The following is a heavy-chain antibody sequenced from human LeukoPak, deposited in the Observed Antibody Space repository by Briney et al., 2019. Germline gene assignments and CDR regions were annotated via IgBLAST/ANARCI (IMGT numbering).Heavy chain of an antibody. J-gene: IGHJ4*02. CDR1: GYTFTGYY. CDR3: ARVDYGDYGGGVY. D-gene: IGHD4-17*01. CDR2: IHPNSGGT. V-gene: IGHV1-2*02. Sequence: ASVKVSCKASGYTFTGYYMHWVRQAPGQGLEWMGWIHPNSGGTNYAQKFQGRVTMTRDTSISTAYMELSRLRSDDTAVYYCARVDYGDYGGGVYGGQGTLVTVS.